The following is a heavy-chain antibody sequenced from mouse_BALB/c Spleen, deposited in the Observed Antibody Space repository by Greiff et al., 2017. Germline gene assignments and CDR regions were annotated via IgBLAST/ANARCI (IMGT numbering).Heavy chain of an antibody. V-gene: IGHV5-6-3*01. CDR3: SRPLTSVVATRYAMDY. Sequence: EVHLVESGGGLVQPGGSLKLSCAASGFTFSSYGMSWVRQTPDKRLELVATINSNGGSTYYPDSVKGRFTISRDNAKNTLYLQMSSLKSEDTAMYYCSRPLTSVVATRYAMDYWGQGTSVTVSS. CDR2: INSNGGST. J-gene: IGHJ4*01. D-gene: IGHD1-1*01. CDR1: GFTFSSYG.